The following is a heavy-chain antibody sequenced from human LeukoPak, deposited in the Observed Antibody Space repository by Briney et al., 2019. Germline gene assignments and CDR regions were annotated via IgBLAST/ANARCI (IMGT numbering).Heavy chain of an antibody. J-gene: IGHJ4*02. Sequence: SETLSLTCTVSGDSISSSSSYWGWIRQPPGKGLEWIGSIYYSGSTYYNPSLTSRVTISVDTSKSQFSPTLNSVTPADTAVYYCARHTVWVGYDWGQGTLVTVSS. CDR3: ARHTVWVGYD. V-gene: IGHV4-39*01. CDR1: GDSISSSSSY. CDR2: IYYSGST. D-gene: IGHD5-12*01.